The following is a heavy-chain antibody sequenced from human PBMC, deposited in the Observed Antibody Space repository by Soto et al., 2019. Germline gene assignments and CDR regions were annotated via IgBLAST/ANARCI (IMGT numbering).Heavy chain of an antibody. CDR2: INPNSGGT. V-gene: IGHV1-2*02. CDR1: GYTFTGYY. Sequence: ASVKVSCKASGYTFTGYYMHWVGQAPGQGLEWMGWINPNSGGTNYAQKFQGRVTMTRDTSISTAYMELSRLRSDDTAVYYCARDHEGFYGAYTCDIWDQRTMVSVSS. CDR3: ARDHEGFYGAYTCDI. J-gene: IGHJ3*02. D-gene: IGHD4-17*01.